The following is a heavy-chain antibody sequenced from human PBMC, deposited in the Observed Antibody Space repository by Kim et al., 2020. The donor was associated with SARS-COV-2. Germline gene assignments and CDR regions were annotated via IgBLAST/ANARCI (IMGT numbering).Heavy chain of an antibody. CDR1: GFTFSGYE. CDR2: ISDGGRTI. V-gene: IGHV3-48*03. CDR3: VRGVYYYPMDV. Sequence: GGSLRLSCAASGFTFSGYEMNWVRQAPGKGLEWVSYISDGGRTIYYADSVKGRFTISRDNAKNSLYLQMNNLRAEDTAIYYCVRGVYYYPMDVWGQGTTVTVSS. J-gene: IGHJ6*02.